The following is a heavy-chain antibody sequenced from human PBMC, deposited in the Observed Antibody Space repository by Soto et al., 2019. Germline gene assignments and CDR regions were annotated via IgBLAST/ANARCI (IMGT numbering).Heavy chain of an antibody. Sequence: EVQLLESGGKLVQPGGSLTLSCAASGFTFSTYAMAWVRQAPGKGLEWVSGVSASGLNTDYADPVKGRFYISRDNAKNSLYLQMNSLRAEDTALYYCAKGLYSSSWYWPAQHWGQGTLVTVSS. CDR3: AKGLYSSSWYWPAQH. J-gene: IGHJ1*01. CDR1: GFTFSTYA. D-gene: IGHD6-13*01. V-gene: IGHV3-23*01. CDR2: VSASGLNT.